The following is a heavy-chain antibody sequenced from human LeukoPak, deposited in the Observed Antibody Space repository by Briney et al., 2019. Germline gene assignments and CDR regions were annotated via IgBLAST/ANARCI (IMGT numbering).Heavy chain of an antibody. Sequence: GGSLRLSCAASGFTFSSFSMGWVRQAPGKGLQWVANIKQDGTEKYNVDSVKGRFTISRDNAKNSLYLQMNSLRAEDTAVYYCARSSVNYDFWSGYYSPDNWFDPWGQGTLVTVSS. CDR1: GFTFSSFS. CDR2: IKQDGTEK. D-gene: IGHD3-3*01. V-gene: IGHV3-7*01. CDR3: ARSSVNYDFWSGYYSPDNWFDP. J-gene: IGHJ5*02.